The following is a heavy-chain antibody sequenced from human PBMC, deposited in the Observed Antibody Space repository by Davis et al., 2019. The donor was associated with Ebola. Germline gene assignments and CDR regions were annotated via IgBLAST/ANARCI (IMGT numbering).Heavy chain of an antibody. D-gene: IGHD3-3*01. Sequence: GESLKISCAASGFTFSSYAMHWVRQAPGKGLEWVAVISYDGSNKYYADSVKGRFTISRDNSKNTLYLQMNSLRAEDTAVYYCARARDLLRFLVNWGQGTLVTVSS. CDR3: ARARDLLRFLVN. V-gene: IGHV3-30-3*01. J-gene: IGHJ4*02. CDR1: GFTFSSYA. CDR2: ISYDGSNK.